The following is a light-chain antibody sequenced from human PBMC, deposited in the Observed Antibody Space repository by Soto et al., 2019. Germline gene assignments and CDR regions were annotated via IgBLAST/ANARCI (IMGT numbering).Light chain of an antibody. V-gene: IGKV2-28*01. J-gene: IGKJ1*01. CDR1: QXLLHSNGYNY. Sequence: DIVMTQSPLSLPVTPGEPASISWRSSQXLLHSNGYNYLDWYLQKPGQSPQLLIYLGSNRASGVPDRFSGSGSGTDFTLKISRVEAEDVGVYYCMQPLQSWTFGQGTKVDIK. CDR3: MQPLQSWT. CDR2: LGS.